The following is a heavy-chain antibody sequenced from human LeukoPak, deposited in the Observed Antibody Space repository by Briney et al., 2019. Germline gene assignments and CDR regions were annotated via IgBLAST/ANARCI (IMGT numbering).Heavy chain of an antibody. CDR1: GFTFTSYA. D-gene: IGHD5-12*01. Sequence: PGGSLRLPCAASGFTFTSYAMSWVRQAPGKGLEWVSVISGSGYNTYYADSVKGRFTISRDNSKRTLYVQMNSLRAEDTADYYCAKGVDIVMAYFDYWGQGTLVTVSS. J-gene: IGHJ4*02. CDR2: ISGSGYNT. CDR3: AKGVDIVMAYFDY. V-gene: IGHV3-23*01.